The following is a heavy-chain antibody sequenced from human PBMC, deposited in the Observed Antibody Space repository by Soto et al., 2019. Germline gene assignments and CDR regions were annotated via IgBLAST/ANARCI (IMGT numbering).Heavy chain of an antibody. V-gene: IGHV4-4*02. CDR1: GGSISSSNW. CDR2: IYHSGST. D-gene: IGHD1-26*01. Sequence: PSETLSLTCAVSGGSISSSNWWSWVRQPPGKGLEWIGEIYHSGSTNYNPSLKSRVTISVDKSKNQFSLKLSSVTAEDTAVYYCAKDPWEPRPFDYWGQGTLVTVSS. J-gene: IGHJ4*02. CDR3: AKDPWEPRPFDY.